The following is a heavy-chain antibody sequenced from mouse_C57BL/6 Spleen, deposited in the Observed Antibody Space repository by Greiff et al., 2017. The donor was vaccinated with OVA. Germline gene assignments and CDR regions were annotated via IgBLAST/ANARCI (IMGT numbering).Heavy chain of an antibody. Sequence: EVKLMESGPGLVKPSQSLSLTCSVTGYSITSGYYWNWIRQFPGNKLEWMGYISYDGSNNYNPSLKNRISITRDTSKNQFFLKLNSVTTEDTATYYCASLDYSNYGAMDYWGQGTSVTVSS. J-gene: IGHJ4*01. CDR2: ISYDGSN. CDR3: ASLDYSNYGAMDY. D-gene: IGHD2-5*01. CDR1: GYSITSGYY. V-gene: IGHV3-6*01.